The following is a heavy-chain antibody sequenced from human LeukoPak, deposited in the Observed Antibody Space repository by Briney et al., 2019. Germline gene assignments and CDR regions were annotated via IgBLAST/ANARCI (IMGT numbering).Heavy chain of an antibody. Sequence: GRSLRLSCAASGFTFTSYVMSWVRQAPGKGLEWVASVGGGRDYTYHSDSVKGRFTISRDNSENTVYLQMKSLRAEDTAVYYCVRRTASDFWGQGALVTVSS. CDR2: VGGGRDYT. CDR3: VRRTASDF. V-gene: IGHV3-23*01. D-gene: IGHD2-21*02. CDR1: GFTFTSYV. J-gene: IGHJ4*02.